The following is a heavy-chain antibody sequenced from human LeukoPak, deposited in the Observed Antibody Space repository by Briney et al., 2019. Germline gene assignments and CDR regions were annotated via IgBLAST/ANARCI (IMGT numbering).Heavy chain of an antibody. D-gene: IGHD3-22*01. CDR1: GYTFTSYG. V-gene: IGHV1-18*01. J-gene: IGHJ4*02. CDR2: ISAYNGNT. Sequence: ASVKVSCKASGYTFTSYGISWVRQASGQGLEWMGWISAYNGNTNYAQKLQGRVTMTTDTSTSTAYMELRSLRSDDTAVYYCARAGAYYYDSSGYAAPDYWGQGTLVTVSS. CDR3: ARAGAYYYDSSGYAAPDY.